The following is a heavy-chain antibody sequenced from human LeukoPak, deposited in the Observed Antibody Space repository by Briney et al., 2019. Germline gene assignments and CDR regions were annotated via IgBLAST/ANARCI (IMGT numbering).Heavy chain of an antibody. CDR2: IKQDGSEE. J-gene: IGHJ2*01. D-gene: IGHD2-15*01. Sequence: GGSLRLSCAASGFTFSSYWMSWVRQAPGKGLEWVANIKQDGSEEHYVASVKGRFTISRDNAKLYLQMNSLRAEDTAVYYCAGGQGWHFDLWGRGTLITVSS. V-gene: IGHV3-7*01. CDR1: GFTFSSYW. CDR3: AGGQGWHFDL.